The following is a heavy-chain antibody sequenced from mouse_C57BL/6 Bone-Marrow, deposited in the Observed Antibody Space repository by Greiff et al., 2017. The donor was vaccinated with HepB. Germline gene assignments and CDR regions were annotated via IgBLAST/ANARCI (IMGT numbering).Heavy chain of an antibody. CDR3: ARPDYYGSSLYAMDY. D-gene: IGHD1-1*01. CDR1: GFTFSSYG. Sequence: EVQVVESGGDLVKPGGSLKLSCAASGFTFSSYGMSWVRQTPDKRLEWVATISSGGSYTYYPDSVKGRFTISRDNAKNTLYLQMSSLKSEDTAMYYCARPDYYGSSLYAMDYWGQGTSVTVSS. V-gene: IGHV5-6*01. J-gene: IGHJ4*01. CDR2: ISSGGSYT.